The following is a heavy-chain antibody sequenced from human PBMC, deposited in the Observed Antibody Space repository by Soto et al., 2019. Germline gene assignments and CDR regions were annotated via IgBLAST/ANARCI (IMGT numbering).Heavy chain of an antibody. CDR3: ARDFFDSSDYTTNWFDP. CDR2: IYHTGNA. V-gene: IGHV4-39*01. D-gene: IGHD3-22*01. J-gene: IGHJ5*02. CDR1: GDSISNSRFY. Sequence: ETLSLTCSVSGDSISNSRFYWAWIRQPPGEGLEWIGSIYHTGNAYYNPSLKSRVTISVDTSKNQFSLKLTSVTAADAALYYCARDFFDSSDYTTNWFDPWGQGTLVTVS.